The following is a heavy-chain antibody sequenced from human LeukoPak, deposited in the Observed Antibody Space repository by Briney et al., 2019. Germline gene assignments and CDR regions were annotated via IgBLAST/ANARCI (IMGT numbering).Heavy chain of an antibody. Sequence: GASVKVSCKASGGTFSSYAISWVRQAPGQGLEWMGGIIPIFGTANYAQKFQGRVTITADESTSTAYMELSSLRSEDTAVYYCARGGRYCSSTSYSIYYYYYYMDVWGKGTTVTVSS. J-gene: IGHJ6*03. V-gene: IGHV1-69*13. CDR1: GGTFSSYA. D-gene: IGHD2-2*01. CDR2: IIPIFGTA. CDR3: ARGGRYCSSTSYSIYYYYYYMDV.